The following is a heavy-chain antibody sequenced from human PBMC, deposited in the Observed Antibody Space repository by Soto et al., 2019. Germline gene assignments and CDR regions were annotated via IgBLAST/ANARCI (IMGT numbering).Heavy chain of an antibody. J-gene: IGHJ6*02. D-gene: IGHD5-18*01. V-gene: IGHV3-30-3*01. Sequence: GGSLRLSCAASGFTFSSYAMHWVRQAPGKGLEWVAVISYDGSNKYYADSVKGRFTISRDNSKNTLYLQMNSLRAEDTAVYYCASGIQLWLAGMDVWGQGTTVTVSS. CDR1: GFTFSSYA. CDR3: ASGIQLWLAGMDV. CDR2: ISYDGSNK.